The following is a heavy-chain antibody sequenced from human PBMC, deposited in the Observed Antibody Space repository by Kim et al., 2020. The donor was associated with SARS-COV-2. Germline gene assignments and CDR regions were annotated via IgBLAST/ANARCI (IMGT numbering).Heavy chain of an antibody. V-gene: IGHV5-51*01. J-gene: IGHJ4*02. Sequence: GESLKISCKGSGYSFTSYWIGWVCRMHGKGLEWMGIIFTGDSDTRYSPSFQGQVTISADKSINTAYLQWSSLKASDTAMYYCARTHRGYYYPDYWGQGTLVTVS. CDR1: GYSFTSYW. D-gene: IGHD3-22*01. CDR3: ARTHRGYYYPDY. CDR2: IFTGDSDT.